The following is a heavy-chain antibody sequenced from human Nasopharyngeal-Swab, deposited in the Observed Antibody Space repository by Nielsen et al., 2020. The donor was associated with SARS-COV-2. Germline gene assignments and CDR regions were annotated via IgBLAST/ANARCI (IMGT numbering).Heavy chain of an antibody. J-gene: IGHJ5*01. CDR2: ISSSGDYI. Sequence: GESLKISCAASGFTFSSYSINWVRQAPGKGLEWVSAISSSGDYIYYAPSLKGRFTISRDNAKNSVYLQMNSLRAEDTAVYYCARGGPDFWSDRSEWFDSWGQGILVTVSS. CDR3: ARGGPDFWSDRSEWFDS. D-gene: IGHD3-3*01. CDR1: GFTFSSYS. V-gene: IGHV3-21*06.